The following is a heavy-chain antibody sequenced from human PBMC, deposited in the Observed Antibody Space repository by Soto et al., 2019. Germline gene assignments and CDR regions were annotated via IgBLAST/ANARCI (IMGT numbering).Heavy chain of an antibody. J-gene: IGHJ4*02. Sequence: GGSLRLSCAASGFTFSSYTMSWVRQAPGKGLDWVSAISPSSSGTYYADSVKGRFAISRDNSKNTLFLQMSTLRAEDTAVYYCAKGSSSARPYYFDYWGQGTLVTVSS. D-gene: IGHD2-2*02. CDR1: GFTFSSYT. CDR3: AKGSSSARPYYFDY. CDR2: ISPSSSGT. V-gene: IGHV3-23*01.